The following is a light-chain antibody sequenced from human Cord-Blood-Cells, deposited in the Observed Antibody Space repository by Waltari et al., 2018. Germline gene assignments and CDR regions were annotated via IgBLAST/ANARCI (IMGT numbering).Light chain of an antibody. CDR1: QSISSW. V-gene: IGKV1-5*03. Sequence: DIQMTQSPSTLSASVGDRVTITCRASQSISSWLAWYQQKPGKAPKLLIYKAYSLESGVPSRFSGSGSGTEFTLPISSLQPDDFATYYCQQYNSYWTFGQGTKMEIK. J-gene: IGKJ1*01. CDR3: QQYNSYWT. CDR2: KAY.